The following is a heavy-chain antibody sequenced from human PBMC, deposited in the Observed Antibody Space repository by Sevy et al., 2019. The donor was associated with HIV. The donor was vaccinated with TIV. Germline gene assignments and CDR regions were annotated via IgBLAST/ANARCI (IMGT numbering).Heavy chain of an antibody. D-gene: IGHD4-17*01. Sequence: GGSLRLSCAASGFTFSSYGMHWVRQAPGKGLEWVALIWFDGSNTYYADSVKGRFTISRNIAKNNLHLQMNSLRGEDTAVYYCARDLEFYDNGDYGPAFMPDYWGQGTLVTVSS. V-gene: IGHV3-33*01. CDR1: GFTFSSYG. J-gene: IGHJ4*02. CDR3: ARDLEFYDNGDYGPAFMPDY. CDR2: IWFDGSNT.